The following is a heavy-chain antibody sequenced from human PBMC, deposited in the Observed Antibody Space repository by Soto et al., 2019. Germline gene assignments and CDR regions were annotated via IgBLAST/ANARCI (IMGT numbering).Heavy chain of an antibody. Sequence: QVQLVQSGAEVKKPGASVKVSCKASGYTFTSYGISWVRQAPGQGLEWMGWISAYNGNTNYAQKLQGRVTMTTDTSTSTAYMELRSLRSDDTAVYYCARVSYDILTGYPNWFDPWGQGTLVTVSS. D-gene: IGHD3-9*01. J-gene: IGHJ5*02. CDR3: ARVSYDILTGYPNWFDP. CDR1: GYTFTSYG. CDR2: ISAYNGNT. V-gene: IGHV1-18*01.